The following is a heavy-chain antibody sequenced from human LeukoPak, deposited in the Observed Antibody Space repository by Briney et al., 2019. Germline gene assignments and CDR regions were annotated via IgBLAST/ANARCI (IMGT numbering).Heavy chain of an antibody. D-gene: IGHD2-2*01. CDR1: GGSISSGGYY. CDR3: ASYCSSTSCYHFDY. Sequence: PSQTLSLTCTVSGGSISSGGYYWSWIRQPPGKGLEWIGYTYHSGSTYYNPSLKSRVTISVDRSKNQFSLKLSSVTAADTAVYYCASYCSSTSCYHFDYWGQGTLVTVSS. J-gene: IGHJ4*02. CDR2: TYHSGST. V-gene: IGHV4-30-2*01.